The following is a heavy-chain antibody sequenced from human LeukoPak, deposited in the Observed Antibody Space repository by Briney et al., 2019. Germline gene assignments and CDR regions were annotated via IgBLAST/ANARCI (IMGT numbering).Heavy chain of an antibody. CDR1: GGSISGSY. D-gene: IGHD6-25*01. Sequence: AETLSLTCTVSGGSISGSYWSWIRQPPGKGLEWIGYVYYRGSTNYNPSLKSRVTISVDMSKNQFSLKLRSVTAADTAVYYCARTGYSSDYYGMDVWGQGTTVTVSS. V-gene: IGHV4-59*01. CDR3: ARTGYSSDYYGMDV. CDR2: VYYRGST. J-gene: IGHJ6*02.